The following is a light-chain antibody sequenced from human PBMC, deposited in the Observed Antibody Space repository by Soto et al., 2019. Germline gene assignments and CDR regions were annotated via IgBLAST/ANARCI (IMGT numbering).Light chain of an antibody. CDR1: QSISNY. Sequence: DLQMTQSPSSLSASVGDRVTISCRASQSISNYLNWYQQKPGKAPKLLIYTTSSLQSGVPSRFSGSGSGTDFTLTISSLQPEDFATYYCQQSNRPPLTFGQGTKVEIK. CDR2: TTS. V-gene: IGKV1-39*01. J-gene: IGKJ1*01. CDR3: QQSNRPPLT.